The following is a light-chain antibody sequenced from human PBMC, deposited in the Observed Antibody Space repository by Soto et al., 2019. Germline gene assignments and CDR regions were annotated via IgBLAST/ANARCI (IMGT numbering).Light chain of an antibody. J-gene: IGLJ2*01. CDR1: SSNIGAGYD. CDR2: GNS. Sequence: QSVLTQPPSVSGAPGQRVTISCTGSSSNIGAGYDVHWYQQLPGTAPKLLILGNSNRPSGVPDRFSGSKSGTSASLAITGLQAEDEADYYCQSYDSSLSGDVVFGGGTKLTVL. V-gene: IGLV1-40*01. CDR3: QSYDSSLSGDVV.